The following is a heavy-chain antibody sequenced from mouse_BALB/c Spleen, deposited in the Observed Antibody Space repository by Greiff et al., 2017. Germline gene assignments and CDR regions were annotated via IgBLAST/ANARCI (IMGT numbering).Heavy chain of an antibody. V-gene: IGHV3-6*02. J-gene: IGHJ4*01. CDR2: ISYDGSN. Sequence: EVHLVESGPGLVKPSQSLSLTCSVTGYSITSGYYWNWIRQFPGNKLEWMGYISYDGSNNYNPSLKNRISITRDTSKNQFFLKLNSVTTEDTATYYCARDQGYSPMDYWGQGTSVTVSS. D-gene: IGHD2-3*01. CDR3: ARDQGYSPMDY. CDR1: GYSITSGYY.